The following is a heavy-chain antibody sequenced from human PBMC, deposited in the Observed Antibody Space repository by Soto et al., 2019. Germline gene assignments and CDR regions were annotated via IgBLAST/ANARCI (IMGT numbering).Heavy chain of an antibody. CDR2: ISAYNGNT. J-gene: IGHJ4*02. CDR1: GYTFTSYG. Sequence: GPSVKVSCKASGYTFTSYGISWVRQAPGQGLEWMGWISAYNGNTNYAQKLQGRVTMTTDTSTSTAYMELRSLRSDDTAVYYCAREKTPYYDFWSGYSKTLAYWGQGTLVTVSS. CDR3: AREKTPYYDFWSGYSKTLAY. V-gene: IGHV1-18*04. D-gene: IGHD3-3*01.